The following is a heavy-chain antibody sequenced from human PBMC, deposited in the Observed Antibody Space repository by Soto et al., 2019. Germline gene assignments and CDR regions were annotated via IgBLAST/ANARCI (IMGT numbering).Heavy chain of an antibody. V-gene: IGHV4-30-4*01. Sequence: QVQLQESGPGLVKPSQTLSLTCTVSGGSVSSGDYYWSWIRQPPGKGLEWIGYIYYSGSTYYNPSLKSRVTISGDTSKNQFSLKLNSVTAADTAVYYCARVGRYFDGLRDYFDYWGQGTLVTVSS. CDR2: IYYSGST. J-gene: IGHJ4*02. CDR3: ARVGRYFDGLRDYFDY. D-gene: IGHD3-9*01. CDR1: GGSVSSGDYY.